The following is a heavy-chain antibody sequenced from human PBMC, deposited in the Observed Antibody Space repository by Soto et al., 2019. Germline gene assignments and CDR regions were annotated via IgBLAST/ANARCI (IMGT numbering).Heavy chain of an antibody. CDR3: ARGHSGYALGESYYYMDV. V-gene: IGHV1-18*01. Sequence: QVPLVQSGAEVKKPGASVKVSCKASGYTFTSYGISWVRQAPGHGHQRMGWISAYNGNTNYAHKHQGRVTMTTDTTTSTAYMELRSLRADDTAVYYCARGHSGYALGESYYYMDVWIKGTTVTVSS. J-gene: IGHJ6*03. CDR2: ISAYNGNT. CDR1: GYTFTSYG. D-gene: IGHD5-12*01.